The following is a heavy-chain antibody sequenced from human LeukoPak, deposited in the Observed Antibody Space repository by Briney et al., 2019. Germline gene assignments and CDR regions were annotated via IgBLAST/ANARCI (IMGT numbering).Heavy chain of an antibody. V-gene: IGHV1-2*02. CDR1: GYTFTGYY. D-gene: IGHD3-22*01. CDR2: INPNSGGT. CDR3: ARVKNYYDSSGYLYYFDY. Sequence: ASVKVSCKASGYTFTGYYMHWVRQAPGQRLEWMGWINPNSGGTNYAQKFQGRVTMTRDTSISTAYMELSRLRSDDTAVYYCARVKNYYDSSGYLYYFDYWGQGTLVTVSS. J-gene: IGHJ4*02.